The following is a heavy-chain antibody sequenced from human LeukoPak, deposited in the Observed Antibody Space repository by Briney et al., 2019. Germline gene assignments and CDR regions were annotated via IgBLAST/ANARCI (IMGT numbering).Heavy chain of an antibody. CDR1: GFTFSTSW. CDR3: ATHYYDSRGYDVGYYFDY. J-gene: IGHJ4*02. D-gene: IGHD3-22*01. CDR2: INSYSNYT. Sequence: GGSLRLSCAASGFTFSTSWMHWVRQAPGKGLEWVSFINSYSNYTNYADSVKGRFSISRDNAKSSLYLQMNSLRAEDTAVYYCATHYYDSRGYDVGYYFDYWGQGTLVTVSS. V-gene: IGHV3-11*06.